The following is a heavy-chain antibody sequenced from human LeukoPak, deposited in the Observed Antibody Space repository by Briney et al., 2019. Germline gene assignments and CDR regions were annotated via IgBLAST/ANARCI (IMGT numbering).Heavy chain of an antibody. J-gene: IGHJ4*02. Sequence: SSETLSLTCTVSGDSISTYYWSWLRQPPGKGLEWIGYIYYSGSTYYNPSLKSRVTMSVDTSKHQFSLQLSSVTAVDTAVYYCARKELVGGFDYWGQGTLVTVSS. D-gene: IGHD2-15*01. CDR3: ARKELVGGFDY. CDR2: IYYSGST. V-gene: IGHV4-59*04. CDR1: GDSISTYY.